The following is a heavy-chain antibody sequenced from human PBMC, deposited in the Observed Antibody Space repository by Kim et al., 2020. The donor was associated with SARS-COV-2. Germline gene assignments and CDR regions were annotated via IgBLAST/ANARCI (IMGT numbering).Heavy chain of an antibody. CDR2: IYHSGST. V-gene: IGHV4-38-2*02. D-gene: IGHD3-10*01. CDR1: GYSISSGYY. CDR3: ARALGFGDS. Sequence: SETLSLTCTVSGYSISSGYYWGWIRQPPGKGLEWIGSIYHSGSTYYNPSLKSRVTISVDTSKNQFSLKLSSVTAADTAVYYCARALGFGDSWGQGTVVTV. J-gene: IGHJ4*02.